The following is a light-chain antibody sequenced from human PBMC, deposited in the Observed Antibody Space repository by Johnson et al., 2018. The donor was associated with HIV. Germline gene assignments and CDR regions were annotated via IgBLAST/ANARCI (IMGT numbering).Light chain of an antibody. V-gene: IGLV1-51*01. Sequence: QSVLTQPPSVSAAPGQKVTISCSGSSSNIGNNYVSWYQQLPGTAPKLLIYDNNKRPSGIPDRFSGSKSGTSTTLGITGLQTGAEADYYCGTWDGSLSAGVFGTGTKVTVL. CDR2: DNN. CDR3: GTWDGSLSAGV. J-gene: IGLJ1*01. CDR1: SSNIGNNY.